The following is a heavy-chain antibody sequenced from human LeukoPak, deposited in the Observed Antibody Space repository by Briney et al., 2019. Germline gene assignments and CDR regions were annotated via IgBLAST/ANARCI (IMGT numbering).Heavy chain of an antibody. Sequence: ASVKVSCKASGGTFSSYAISWVRQAPGQGLEWMGWMNPNSGNTGYAQKFQGRVTMTRNTSISTAYMELSSLRSEDAAVYYCAAPMVRGVSAAFDIWGQGTMVTVSS. J-gene: IGHJ3*02. CDR3: AAPMVRGVSAAFDI. CDR2: MNPNSGNT. D-gene: IGHD3-10*01. CDR1: GGTFSSYA. V-gene: IGHV1-8*02.